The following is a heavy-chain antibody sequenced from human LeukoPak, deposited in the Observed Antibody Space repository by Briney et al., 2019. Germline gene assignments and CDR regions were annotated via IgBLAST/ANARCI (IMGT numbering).Heavy chain of an antibody. CDR1: GGTFSSYA. D-gene: IGHD3-10*01. CDR3: ASINGSGSYHFDY. J-gene: IGHJ4*02. V-gene: IGHV1-69*13. Sequence: SVKVSCKASGGTFSSYAISWVRQAPGQGLEWKGGIIPIFGTANYAQKFQGRVTITADESTSTAYMELSSLRSEDTAVYYCASINGSGSYHFDYWGQGTLVTVSS. CDR2: IIPIFGTA.